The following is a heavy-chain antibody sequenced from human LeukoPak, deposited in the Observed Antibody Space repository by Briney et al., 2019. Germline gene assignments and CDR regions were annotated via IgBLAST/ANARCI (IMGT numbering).Heavy chain of an antibody. CDR2: ISWNSGSI. CDR3: AKCMSGSYLCSFDY. Sequence: PGRSLRLSCAASGFTFDDYAMHWVRQAPGKGLEWVSGISWNSGSIGYADSVKGRFTISRDNAKNSLYLQMNSLRAEDTALYYCAKCMSGSYLCSFDYWGQGTLVTVSS. V-gene: IGHV3-9*01. D-gene: IGHD1-26*01. J-gene: IGHJ4*02. CDR1: GFTFDDYA.